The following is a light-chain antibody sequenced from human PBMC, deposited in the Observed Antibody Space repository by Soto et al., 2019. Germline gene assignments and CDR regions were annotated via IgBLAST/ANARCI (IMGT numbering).Light chain of an antibody. CDR2: KAI. Sequence: DIQMTQSPSTLSASVGDRVTITCRASQSISTWLAWYQQKPVKAPKLLIYKAINLQSGVPSRFSGSGSGTEFSLTISSLHPDDFATYYCQRYNDFQYIFGQGTKLEMK. J-gene: IGKJ2*01. V-gene: IGKV1-5*03. CDR1: QSISTW. CDR3: QRYNDFQYI.